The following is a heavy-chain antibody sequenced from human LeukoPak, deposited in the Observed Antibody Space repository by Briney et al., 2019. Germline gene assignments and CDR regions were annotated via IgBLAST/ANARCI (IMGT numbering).Heavy chain of an antibody. D-gene: IGHD3-3*01. CDR1: GFTLSSYA. V-gene: IGHV3-30-3*01. J-gene: IGHJ4*02. CDR3: ARAPDSEWLLYVTQLYYFDY. Sequence: GGSLRLSCAASGFTLSSYAMHWVRQAPGKGLEWVAVISYDGSNKYYADSVKGRFTISRDNSKNTLYLQMNSLRAEDTAVYYCARAPDSEWLLYVTQLYYFDYWGQGTLVTVSS. CDR2: ISYDGSNK.